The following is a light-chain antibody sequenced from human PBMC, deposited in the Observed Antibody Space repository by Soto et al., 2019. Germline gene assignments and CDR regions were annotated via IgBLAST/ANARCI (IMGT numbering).Light chain of an antibody. V-gene: IGLV2-14*03. Sequence: QSALTQPASVSGSPGQSITISCSGTSSDFGDYNSVSWYQQHPGKAPKLIIYDVTNRLSGVSDRFSGSKSGDTASLTISGLQAEDEADYYCSSYASSNPLFVFGTGTKLTVL. CDR2: DVT. J-gene: IGLJ1*01. CDR1: SSDFGDYNS. CDR3: SSYASSNPLFV.